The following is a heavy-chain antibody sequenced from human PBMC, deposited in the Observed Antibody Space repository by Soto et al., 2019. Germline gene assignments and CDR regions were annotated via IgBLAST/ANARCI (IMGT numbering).Heavy chain of an antibody. CDR2: ISAGGDGT. Sequence: EVQLLESGGDLVQPGGSLRLSCAASGFSFRSYAMGWVRQAPGKGLDWVSSISAGGDGTYYADSVKGRFTISRDNSKNTVYLQMTSLRDDDTAVYYCADGGRYPYYWGPGTLVTVSS. J-gene: IGHJ4*02. D-gene: IGHD1-26*01. CDR3: ADGGRYPYY. CDR1: GFSFRSYA. V-gene: IGHV3-23*01.